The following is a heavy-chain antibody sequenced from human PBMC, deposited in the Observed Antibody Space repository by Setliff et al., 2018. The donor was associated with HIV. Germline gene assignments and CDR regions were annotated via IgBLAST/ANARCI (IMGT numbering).Heavy chain of an antibody. D-gene: IGHD4-17*01. CDR1: GFTFSTYW. J-gene: IGHJ4*02. Sequence: GSLRLSCAASGFTFSTYWMHWVRQAPGKGLMWVSRIKSDGSSTSYADSVKGRFTISRDNAKNTLYLQMNSLRDKDTAVYYCQRDNYGPDYWGQGTLVTVSS. CDR2: IKSDGSST. CDR3: QRDNYGPDY. V-gene: IGHV3-74*01.